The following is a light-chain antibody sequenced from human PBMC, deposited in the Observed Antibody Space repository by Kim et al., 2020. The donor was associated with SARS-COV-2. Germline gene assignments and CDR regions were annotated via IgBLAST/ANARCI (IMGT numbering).Light chain of an antibody. CDR3: TAWDTSLNVWV. Sequence: LTQPPSVSKGLRQTATLTCTGNSNNVGNQGAAWLQQHQGHPPKFLSYRDNYRPSGVSERFPASRSGNTASLTITGLQPEDEADYYCTAWDTSLNVWVFGGGAQLTVL. V-gene: IGLV10-54*01. CDR1: SNNVGNQG. J-gene: IGLJ3*02. CDR2: RDN.